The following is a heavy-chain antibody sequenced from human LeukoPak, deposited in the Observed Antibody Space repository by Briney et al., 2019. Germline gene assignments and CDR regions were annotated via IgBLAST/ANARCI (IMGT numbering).Heavy chain of an antibody. CDR3: LNSGSNNEAVS. V-gene: IGHV4-38-2*02. CDR1: GSSIRTYTY. J-gene: IGHJ5*02. D-gene: IGHD1-26*01. Sequence: SETLSLTCTVSGSSIRTYTYWGWIRQPPGKGLEWIGSIHHTGKTYYNPSLESRVTISVDTSKNQFSLKLSSVSAADTAFYFCLNSGSNNEAVSWGQGTLVTVSS. CDR2: IHHTGKT.